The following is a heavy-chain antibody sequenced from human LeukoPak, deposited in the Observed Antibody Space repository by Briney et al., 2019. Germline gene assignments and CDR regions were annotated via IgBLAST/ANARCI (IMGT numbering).Heavy chain of an antibody. J-gene: IGHJ4*02. CDR2: VSYDGSNK. D-gene: IGHD5-12*01. Sequence: GGSLRLPCAASGFTFSSYAMHWVRQAPGKGLEWVAVVSYDGSNKYYADSVKGRFTISRDNSKNTLYLQMNSLRAEDTAVYYCARLVAIIDYWGQGTLVTVSS. CDR1: GFTFSSYA. V-gene: IGHV3-30*04. CDR3: ARLVAIIDY.